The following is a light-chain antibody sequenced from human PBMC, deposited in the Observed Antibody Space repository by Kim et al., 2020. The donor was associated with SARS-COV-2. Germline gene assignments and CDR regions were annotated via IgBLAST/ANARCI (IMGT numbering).Light chain of an antibody. Sequence: SASVGARVTITCKASQGISNHLNWYQQKLGKAPKLLIYDALNLETGVPSRFSASGSGTDFTFTITSLQPEDIATYYCQQYDDLPYTFGQGTKLEI. J-gene: IGKJ2*01. CDR1: QGISNH. V-gene: IGKV1-33*01. CDR2: DAL. CDR3: QQYDDLPYT.